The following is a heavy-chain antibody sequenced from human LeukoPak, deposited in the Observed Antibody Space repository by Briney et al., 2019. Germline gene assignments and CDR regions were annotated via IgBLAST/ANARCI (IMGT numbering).Heavy chain of an antibody. D-gene: IGHD6-6*01. CDR3: ARGFPSEYSSSSPLEY. Sequence: PGGSLRLSCAASGFTFSSYAMHWVRQAPGKGLEWVAVISYDGSNKYYADSVKGRFTISRDNSKNTLYLQMNSLRAEDTAVYYCARGFPSEYSSSSPLEYWGQGTLVTVSS. V-gene: IGHV3-30-3*01. J-gene: IGHJ4*02. CDR2: ISYDGSNK. CDR1: GFTFSSYA.